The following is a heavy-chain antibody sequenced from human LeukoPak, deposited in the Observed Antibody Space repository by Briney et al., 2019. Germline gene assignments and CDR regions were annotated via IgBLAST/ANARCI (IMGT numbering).Heavy chain of an antibody. Sequence: GASVKVSCKASGYTFTSYAMNWVRQAPGQRLEWMGWINAGNGNTKYSQKFQGRVTITRDTSASTAYMELSSLRSEDTAVYYCARARGIHGSGSYYEYFQHWGQGTLVTVSS. CDR1: GYTFTSYA. V-gene: IGHV1-3*01. CDR2: INAGNGNT. J-gene: IGHJ1*01. D-gene: IGHD3-10*01. CDR3: ARARGIHGSGSYYEYFQH.